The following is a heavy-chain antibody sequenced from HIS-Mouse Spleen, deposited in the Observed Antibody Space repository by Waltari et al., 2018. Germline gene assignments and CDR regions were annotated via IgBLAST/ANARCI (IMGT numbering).Heavy chain of an antibody. J-gene: IGHJ4*02. Sequence: QVQLVQSGAEVKKPGASVKVSCKASVYTFTSYDLNWVRQATGQGLEWMGWMNPNSGNTGYAQKFQGRVTMTRNTSISTAYMELSSLRSEDTAVYYCARGHDYSNYFDYWGQGTLVTVSS. CDR2: MNPNSGNT. CDR1: VYTFTSYD. CDR3: ARGHDYSNYFDY. V-gene: IGHV1-8*01. D-gene: IGHD4-4*01.